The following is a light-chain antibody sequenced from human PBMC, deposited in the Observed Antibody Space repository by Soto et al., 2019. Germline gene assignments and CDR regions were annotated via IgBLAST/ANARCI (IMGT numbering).Light chain of an antibody. CDR2: DAY. J-gene: IGKJ1*01. CDR3: QQYGSAPRT. Sequence: EIVLTQSPATLSLSPGERATLSCGASQSVSSSYLAWYQQNPGLAPRLLIYDAYSRASGIPDRFSGRRSGTDFTRTTSRLEPDGFAGEYCQQYGSAPRTFGQGTKVVLK. CDR1: QSVSSSY. V-gene: IGKV3D-20*01.